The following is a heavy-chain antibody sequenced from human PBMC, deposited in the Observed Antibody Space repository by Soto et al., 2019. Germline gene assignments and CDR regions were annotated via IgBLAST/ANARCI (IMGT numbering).Heavy chain of an antibody. J-gene: IGHJ3*02. D-gene: IGHD2-8*02. CDR2: IYYSGST. CDR1: GGSISSYY. CDR3: AKNYWYAFDI. V-gene: IGHV4-59*08. Sequence: PSDTLSLTCTVSGGSISSYYWSWIRQPPGKGLEWIGYIYYSGSTNYNPSLKSRVTISVDTSKNQFSLKLSSVTAADTAVYYCAKNYWYAFDIWGQGTMVTVSS.